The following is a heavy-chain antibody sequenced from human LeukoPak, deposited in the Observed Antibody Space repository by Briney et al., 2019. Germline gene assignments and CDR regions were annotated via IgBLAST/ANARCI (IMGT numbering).Heavy chain of an antibody. V-gene: IGHV3-53*01. CDR3: AARNY. CDR1: GFSVSNNY. D-gene: IGHD1-14*01. J-gene: IGHJ4*02. CDR2: IYSRGAT. Sequence: PGGSLRLSCAASGFSVSNNYMSWARQAPGKGLEGVSVIYSRGATYYADSVKGRFTISRDNPKNTLYLQMNSLRVEDTAVYYCAARNYWGQGTLVTVSS.